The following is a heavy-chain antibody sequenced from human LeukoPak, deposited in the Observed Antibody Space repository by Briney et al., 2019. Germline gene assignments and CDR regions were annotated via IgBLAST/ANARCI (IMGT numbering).Heavy chain of an antibody. J-gene: IGHJ4*02. CDR1: GFTFSSYG. CDR3: VRDDVRPDNGLDY. CDR2: ILSDGSKE. V-gene: IGHV3-33*01. D-gene: IGHD1-14*01. Sequence: GGSLRLSCAASGFTFSSYGMHWVRQAPGKGLEWVAVILSDGSKEFYTDSMKGRFTISRDNSKNTLYLQMNSLRAEDTAVYYCVRDDVRPDNGLDYWGQGTLVTVSS.